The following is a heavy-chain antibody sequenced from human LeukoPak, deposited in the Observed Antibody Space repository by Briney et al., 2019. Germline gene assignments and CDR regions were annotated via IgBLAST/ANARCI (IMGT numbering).Heavy chain of an antibody. V-gene: IGHV3-21*01. CDR3: ATEFLGAVAETGDY. Sequence: GGSLRLSCAASGSPFSSYAMNWVRQAPGKGLEWVSSISRTSGNIYYADSVKGRFTISRDNAKNSLYLQMNSLRAEDTAVYYCATEFLGAVAETGDYWGQGTLVTVSS. D-gene: IGHD6-19*01. J-gene: IGHJ4*02. CDR1: GSPFSSYA. CDR2: ISRTSGNI.